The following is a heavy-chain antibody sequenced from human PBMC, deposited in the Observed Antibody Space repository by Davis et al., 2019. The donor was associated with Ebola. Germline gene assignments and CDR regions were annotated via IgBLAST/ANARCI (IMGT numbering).Heavy chain of an antibody. CDR1: GYTFTGYY. CDR2: INPNSGGT. V-gene: IGHV1-2*04. D-gene: IGHD2-15*01. J-gene: IGHJ5*02. CDR3: ASRLGYCSGGSCSRWYNWFDP. Sequence: ASVTVSCKASGYTFTGYYMHWVRQAPGQGLEWMGWINPNSGGTNYAQKFQGWVTMTRDTSISTAYMELSRLRSDDTAVYYCASRLGYCSGGSCSRWYNWFDPWGQGTLVTVSS.